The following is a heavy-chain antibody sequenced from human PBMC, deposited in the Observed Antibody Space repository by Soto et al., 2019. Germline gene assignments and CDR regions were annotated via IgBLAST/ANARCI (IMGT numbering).Heavy chain of an antibody. CDR3: ATHPPYGPLDH. CDR2: IYYSENT. CDR1: GVSISSSINH. V-gene: IGHV4-39*01. J-gene: IGHJ4*02. Sequence: LETLSLTCTFSGVSISSSINHLGWIRQPPGKGLEWIGNIYYSENTYYNPSLKSRVTISVDTSKNQFSLRLTSVTAADTAVYYCATHPPYGPLDHWGQGTLVTVSS. D-gene: IGHD4-17*01.